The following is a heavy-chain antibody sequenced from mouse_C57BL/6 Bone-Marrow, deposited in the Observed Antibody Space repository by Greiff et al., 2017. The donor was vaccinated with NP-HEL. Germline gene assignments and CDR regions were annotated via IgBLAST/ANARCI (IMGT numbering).Heavy chain of an antibody. D-gene: IGHD1-1*01. CDR1: GYSITSGYY. CDR3: ARGTVVARYFDV. CDR2: ISYDGSN. J-gene: IGHJ1*03. V-gene: IGHV3-6*01. Sequence: DVQLQESGPGLVKPSPSLSLTCSVTGYSITSGYYWNWIRQFPGNKLEWMGYISYDGSNNYIPSLKNRISLTRDTSTNQFFLKLNSVTAEDTATYYCARGTVVARYFDVWGTGTTVTVSS.